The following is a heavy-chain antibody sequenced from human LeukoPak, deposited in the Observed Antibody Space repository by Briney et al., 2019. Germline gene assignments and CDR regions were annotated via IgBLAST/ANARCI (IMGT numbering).Heavy chain of an antibody. Sequence: PGGSLRLSCAGSGFTFGGYGMHWFRQTPGKGLEGVAVIAYDGIRAFYADSVKGRFTISRDNSKNTMSVQMDDLRAEDTAVYYCTRYNNDHFDYWGQGTLVTVSS. CDR2: IAYDGIRA. CDR1: GFTFGGYG. D-gene: IGHD1-14*01. V-gene: IGHV3-33*01. J-gene: IGHJ4*02. CDR3: TRYNNDHFDY.